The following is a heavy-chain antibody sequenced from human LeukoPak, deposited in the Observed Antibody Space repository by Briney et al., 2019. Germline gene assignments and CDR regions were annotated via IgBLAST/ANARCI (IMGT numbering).Heavy chain of an antibody. CDR3: ARRGSYSGYDFDY. Sequence: PSETLSLTCTVSGGTISSSSYYRGWIRQPPGKGLEWIGSIYYSGSTYYNPSLKSRVTISVDTSKNQFSLKLSSVTAADTAVYYCARRGSYSGYDFDYWGQGTLVTVSS. CDR1: GGTISSSSYY. V-gene: IGHV4-39*01. D-gene: IGHD5-12*01. CDR2: IYYSGST. J-gene: IGHJ4*02.